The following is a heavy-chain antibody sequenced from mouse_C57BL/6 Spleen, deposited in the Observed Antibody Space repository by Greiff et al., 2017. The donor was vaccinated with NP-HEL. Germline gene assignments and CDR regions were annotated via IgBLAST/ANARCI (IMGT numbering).Heavy chain of an antibody. V-gene: IGHV5-17*01. CDR1: GFTFSDYG. Sequence: EVQRVESGGGLVKPGGSLKLSCAASGFTFSDYGMHWVRQAPEKGLEWVAYISSGSSTIYYADTVKGRFTISRDNAKNTLFLQMTSLRSEDTAMYYCAGRGTYGSRGAMDYWGQGTSVTVSS. D-gene: IGHD1-1*01. CDR2: ISSGSSTI. J-gene: IGHJ4*01. CDR3: AGRGTYGSRGAMDY.